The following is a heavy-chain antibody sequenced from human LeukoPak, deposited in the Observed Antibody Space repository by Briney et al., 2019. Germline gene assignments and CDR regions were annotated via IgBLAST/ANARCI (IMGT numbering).Heavy chain of an antibody. CDR3: AKGGSGSYFDY. CDR1: GFTFDDYA. Sequence: GRSLRLSCAASGFTFDDYAMHLVRQAPGKGLEWVSGISWNSGSIGYADPVKGRFTISRDNAKNSLYLQMNSLRAEDTALYYCAKGGSGSYFDYWGQGTLVTVSS. D-gene: IGHD3-10*01. V-gene: IGHV3-9*01. CDR2: ISWNSGSI. J-gene: IGHJ4*02.